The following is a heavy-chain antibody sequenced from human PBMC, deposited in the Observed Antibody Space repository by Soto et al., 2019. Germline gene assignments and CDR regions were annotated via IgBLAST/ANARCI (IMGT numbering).Heavy chain of an antibody. Sequence: QVQLVQSGAEVKKPGASVKVSCKASGYTFTDYYMHWVRQAPGLGLEWVGWINPKNGGTNYAQKFQGRVHRTRDMSMSTAYMEVNMVTSDDTAVYYCARCQVGPTLAWSLSWGQGTLVTVSS. CDR3: ARCQVGPTLAWSLS. J-gene: IGHJ4*02. CDR1: GYTFTDYY. CDR2: INPKNGGT. D-gene: IGHD1-26*01. V-gene: IGHV1-2*02.